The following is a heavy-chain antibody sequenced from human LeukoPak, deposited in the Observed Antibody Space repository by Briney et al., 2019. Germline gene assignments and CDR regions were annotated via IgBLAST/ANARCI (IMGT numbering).Heavy chain of an antibody. V-gene: IGHV1-58*02. CDR1: GFTFTSSA. CDR3: AAVSRPNDAFDI. D-gene: IGHD6-6*01. J-gene: IGHJ3*02. CDR2: IVVGSGST. Sequence: GASVKVSCKASGFTFTSSAMQWVRQARGQRLEWIGWIVVGSGSTNYAQKFQERVTITRDMSTSTAYMELSSLRSEDTAVYYCAAVSRPNDAFDIWGQGTMVTVSS.